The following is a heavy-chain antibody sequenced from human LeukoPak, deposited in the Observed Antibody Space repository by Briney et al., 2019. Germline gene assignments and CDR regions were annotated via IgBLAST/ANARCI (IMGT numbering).Heavy chain of an antibody. CDR2: IRSRTKGYAT. Sequence: GGSLTLSCAASGMSLSYSAMNWVRQAPGKGLEWLAHIRSRTKGYATAYAASVTGRFVISRDDVKNMAFLQMTSLETEDTAVYYCIRHVEFQRPYWAQGVQVTVSS. CDR3: IRHVEFQRPY. V-gene: IGHV3-73*01. CDR1: GMSLSYSA. D-gene: IGHD3-10*01. J-gene: IGHJ4*02.